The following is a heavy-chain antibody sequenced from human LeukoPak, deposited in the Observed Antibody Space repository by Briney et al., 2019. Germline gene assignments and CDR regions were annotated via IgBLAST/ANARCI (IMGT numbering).Heavy chain of an antibody. V-gene: IGHV3-74*03. J-gene: IGHJ4*02. CDR3: ARGRPRDYDYDSEDVAFDI. CDR2: TISDVRNA. D-gene: IGHD3-22*01. Sequence: PGRCLTPACAPSAPSVSAIWMGWVRPPPRNWRGWVSSTISDVRNATHEHFLQGRFTISREYARDTLYLQMNSLRAEDTAVYCCARGRPRDYDYDSEDVAFDIWGEGTLVTVSS. CDR1: APSVSAIW.